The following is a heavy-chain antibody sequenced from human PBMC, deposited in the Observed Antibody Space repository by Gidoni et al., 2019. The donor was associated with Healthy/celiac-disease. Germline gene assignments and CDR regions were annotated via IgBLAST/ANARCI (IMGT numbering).Heavy chain of an antibody. CDR3: AAQARYCSSTSCYGLNYYYYGMDV. J-gene: IGHJ6*02. V-gene: IGHV3-48*01. CDR2: ISSSSSTI. CDR1: GCTFSSYS. Sequence: EVQLVESGGGLVQPGGSLRLSCAASGCTFSSYSLNWVRKAPGKGLEWVSYISSSSSTIYYADSVKGRFTISRDNAKNSLYLQMNSLRAEDTAVYYCAAQARYCSSTSCYGLNYYYYGMDVWGQGTTVTVSS. D-gene: IGHD2-2*01.